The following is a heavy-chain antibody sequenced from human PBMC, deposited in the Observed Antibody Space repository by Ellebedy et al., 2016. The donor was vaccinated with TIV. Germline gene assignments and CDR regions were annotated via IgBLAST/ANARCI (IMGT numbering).Heavy chain of an antibody. J-gene: IGHJ6*02. CDR3: VWHWNFYFSIDV. D-gene: IGHD1-1*01. CDR2: IKSILGGGTT. Sequence: PGGSLRLSCGVSGLTFIDAWLSWLRQAPGKGLEWVGRIKSILGGGTTDYAAAVKVDFTISRDDSKNTLYLQINTLKTEDTAVYYCVWHWNFYFSIDVWGQGTTVTVSS. CDR1: GLTFIDAW. V-gene: IGHV3-15*01.